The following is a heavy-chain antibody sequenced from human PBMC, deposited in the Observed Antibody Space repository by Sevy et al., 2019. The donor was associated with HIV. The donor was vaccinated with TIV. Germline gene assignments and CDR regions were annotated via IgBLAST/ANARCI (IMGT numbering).Heavy chain of an antibody. CDR2: IYYNGHI. CDR1: GGSITSLY. V-gene: IGHV4-59*08. CDR3: AGENAWGRGYS. J-gene: IGHJ4*02. D-gene: IGHD1-26*01. Sequence: SETLSLTCTVSGGSITSLYWNWIRQPPGKGLEWFANIYYNGHINYNPSLKSRATLSLDTSKNQFSLRLSSVTAADTAMYYCAGENAWGRGYSWGQGTLVTVSS.